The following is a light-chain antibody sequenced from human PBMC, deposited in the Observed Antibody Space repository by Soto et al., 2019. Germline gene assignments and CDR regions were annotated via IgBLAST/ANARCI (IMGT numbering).Light chain of an antibody. CDR2: DVS. Sequence: CVLTQPASVTGSPGQSLTISCTGTSSDVGGYNYVSWYQQHPGKAPKLMIYDVSNRPSGVSNRFSGSKSGNTASLTISGLQAEDEADYYCSSYTSSSTYVFGTGTKVTVL. V-gene: IGLV2-14*01. CDR1: SSDVGGYNY. CDR3: SSYTSSSTYV. J-gene: IGLJ1*01.